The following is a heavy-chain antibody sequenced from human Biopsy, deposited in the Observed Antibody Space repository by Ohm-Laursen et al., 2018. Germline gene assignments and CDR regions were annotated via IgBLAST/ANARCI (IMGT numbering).Heavy chain of an antibody. D-gene: IGHD3-3*01. V-gene: IGHV4-39*01. J-gene: IGHJ5*02. Sequence: PSQTLSLTCSVSGGSISSRNHYWGWLRQPPGKGLEWIGHVYYSGSTFYNSSLESRVTVSVDTSKNQFHLRLTSMSASDTAVYYCARTPRDSFWSGSYKRGLWFDPWGQGTLVIVSS. CDR2: VYYSGST. CDR3: ARTPRDSFWSGSYKRGLWFDP. CDR1: GGSISSRNHY.